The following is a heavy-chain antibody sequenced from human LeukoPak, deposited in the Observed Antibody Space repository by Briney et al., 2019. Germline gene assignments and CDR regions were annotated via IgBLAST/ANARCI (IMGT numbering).Heavy chain of an antibody. CDR1: GGSISSHY. J-gene: IGHJ6*03. D-gene: IGHD3-3*01. CDR2: IYYSGST. CDR3: ARERKDYDFWSGYGHYMDV. V-gene: IGHV4-59*11. Sequence: SETLSLTCTVSGGSISSHYWSWIRQPPGKGLEWIGYIYYSGSTNYNPSLKSRVTISVDTSKNQFSLKLSSVTAADTAVYYCARERKDYDFWSGYGHYMDVWGKGTTVTVSS.